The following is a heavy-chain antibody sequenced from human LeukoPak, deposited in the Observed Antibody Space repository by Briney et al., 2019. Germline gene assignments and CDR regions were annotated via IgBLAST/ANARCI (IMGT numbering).Heavy chain of an antibody. J-gene: IGHJ3*02. Sequence: ASVKVSCKASGYTFTSYDINWVRQATGQGLEWKGWMNPNSGNTGYAQKFQGRVTMTRNTSISTAYMELSSLRSEDTAVYYCARVPYDSSGYYLADAFDIWGQGTMVTVSS. V-gene: IGHV1-8*01. CDR1: GYTFTSYD. D-gene: IGHD3-22*01. CDR2: MNPNSGNT. CDR3: ARVPYDSSGYYLADAFDI.